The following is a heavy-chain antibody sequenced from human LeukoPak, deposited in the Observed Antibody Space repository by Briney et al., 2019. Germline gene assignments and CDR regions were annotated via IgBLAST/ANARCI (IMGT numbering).Heavy chain of an antibody. CDR2: IYPGDSDT. CDR1: GYSFTSYW. D-gene: IGHD6-19*01. J-gene: IGHJ6*03. CDR3: ARRVAVAGTDDYYYYYYMDV. V-gene: IGHV5-51*01. Sequence: GESLKISCKGSGYSFTSYWIGWVRQMPGKGLEWMGIIYPGDSDTRYSPSFQGQVTISADKSISTAYLQWSSLKASDTAMYYCARRVAVAGTDDYYYYYYMDVWGKGTTVTVSS.